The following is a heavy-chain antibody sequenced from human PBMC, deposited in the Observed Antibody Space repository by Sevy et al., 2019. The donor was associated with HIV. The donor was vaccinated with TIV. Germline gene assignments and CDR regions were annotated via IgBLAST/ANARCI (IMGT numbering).Heavy chain of an antibody. J-gene: IGHJ4*02. D-gene: IGHD3-10*01. CDR1: GFTFSSYD. V-gene: IGHV3-13*01. Sequence: GGSLRLSCVASGFTFSSYDMHWVRQTTGKGLEWVSGIGTAGDTYYPGSVKGRFTIYRENAKNALYLQMNSLRDEDTAVYYCARSSGDATYDYWGQGTLVTVSS. CDR2: IGTAGDT. CDR3: ARSSGDATYDY.